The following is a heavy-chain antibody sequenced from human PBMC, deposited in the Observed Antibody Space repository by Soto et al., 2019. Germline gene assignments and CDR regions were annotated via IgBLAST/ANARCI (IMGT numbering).Heavy chain of an antibody. CDR1: GYTFTSYY. Sequence: QVQLVQSGAEVKKPGASVKVSCKASGYTFTSYYMHWVRQAPGQGLEWMGIINPSGGSTSYAQKFQGGVTMTRDTSTSTVYMELSSLRSEDTAVYYCASGGYCSGGSCYQYYFDYWGQGTLVTVSS. CDR3: ASGGYCSGGSCYQYYFDY. CDR2: INPSGGST. D-gene: IGHD2-15*01. V-gene: IGHV1-46*01. J-gene: IGHJ4*02.